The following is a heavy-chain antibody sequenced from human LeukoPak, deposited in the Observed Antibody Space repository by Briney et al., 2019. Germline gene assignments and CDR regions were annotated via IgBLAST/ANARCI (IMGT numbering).Heavy chain of an antibody. CDR2: IYYSGST. V-gene: IGHV4-31*03. CDR1: GGSISSGGYY. J-gene: IGHJ6*02. Sequence: SETLSLTCTVSGGSISSGGYYWSWIRQHPGKGLEWIGYIYYSGSTYYNPSLKSRVTISVDTSKNQFSLKLSSVTAVDTAVYYCARDRIVVVPAATYGMDVWGQGTTVTVSS. D-gene: IGHD2-2*01. CDR3: ARDRIVVVPAATYGMDV.